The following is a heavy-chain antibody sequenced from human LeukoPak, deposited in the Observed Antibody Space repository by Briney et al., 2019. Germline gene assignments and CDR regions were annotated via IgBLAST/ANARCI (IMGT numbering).Heavy chain of an antibody. J-gene: IGHJ6*02. V-gene: IGHV3-66*01. CDR3: ARAFSGGSYYYYGMDV. CDR2: IYSGGST. D-gene: IGHD2-15*01. Sequence: GGSLRLSCAASGFTVSSNYMSWVRQAPGKGLEWVSVIYSGGSTYYADSVKGRFTISRDNSKNTLYLQMNSLRAEDTAVYYYARAFSGGSYYYYGMDVWGQGTTVTVSS. CDR1: GFTVSSNY.